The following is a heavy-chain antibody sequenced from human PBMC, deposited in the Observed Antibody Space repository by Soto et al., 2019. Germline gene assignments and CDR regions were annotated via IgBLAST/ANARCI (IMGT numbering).Heavy chain of an antibody. CDR1: GGSISSGGYY. V-gene: IGHV4-31*03. CDR3: ARIHCSGGSCYLDF. CDR2: IYYSGST. Sequence: QVQLQESGPGLVKPSQTLSLTCTVSGGSISSGGYYWSWIRQHPGKGLEWIGYIYYSGSTYYNPSLKSRVTISVETSKNQFSLKLSSVTAADTAVYYCARIHCSGGSCYLDFWGQGTLVTVAS. D-gene: IGHD2-15*01. J-gene: IGHJ4*02.